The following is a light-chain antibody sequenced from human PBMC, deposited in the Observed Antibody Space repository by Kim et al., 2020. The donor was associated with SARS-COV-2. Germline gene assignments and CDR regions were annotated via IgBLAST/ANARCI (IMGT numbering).Light chain of an antibody. V-gene: IGLV1-40*01. J-gene: IGLJ1*01. CDR3: QSYDSSLSGYV. Sequence: TLTLSGSGTGSNVVGGNVVPWYHHIPGTPPKLLIYGIRNRPSGVPDRFSGSKSGTSASLAITGLQAEDEADYYCQSYDSSLSGYVFGTGTQVTVL. CDR1: GSNVVGGNV. CDR2: GIR.